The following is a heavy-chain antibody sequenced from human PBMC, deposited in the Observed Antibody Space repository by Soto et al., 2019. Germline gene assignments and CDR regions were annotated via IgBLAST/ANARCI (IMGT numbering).Heavy chain of an antibody. V-gene: IGHV4-30-4*01. J-gene: IGHJ4*02. CDR2: IYYSGST. Sequence: SGTLALSCTVSGGSISSGDNYWSWIRQPPGKGLEWIGYIYYSGSTYYNPSLKSRVTISVDTSKNQFSLKLNSVTAADTAVYYCASNSYGYIFYDSWGQGTLVTVSS. CDR3: ASNSYGYIFYDS. D-gene: IGHD5-18*01. CDR1: GGSISSGDNY.